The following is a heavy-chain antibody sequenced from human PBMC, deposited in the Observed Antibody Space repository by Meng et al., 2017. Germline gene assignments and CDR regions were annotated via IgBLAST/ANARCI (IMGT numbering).Heavy chain of an antibody. D-gene: IGHD6-13*01. CDR1: GFTFSSYS. Sequence: VERVASGGGLVKPGGSLRISCAASGFTFSSYSMNWVRQAPGKGLEWVSSISSSSSYIYYADSVKGRFTISRDNAKNSLYLQMNSLRAEDTAVYYCASAGYSSSWYSFPWGQGTLVTVSS. CDR2: ISSSSSYI. J-gene: IGHJ5*02. V-gene: IGHV3-21*01. CDR3: ASAGYSSSWYSFP.